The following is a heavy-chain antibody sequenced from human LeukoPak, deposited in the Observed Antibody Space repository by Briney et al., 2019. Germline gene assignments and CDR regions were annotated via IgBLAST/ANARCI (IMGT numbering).Heavy chain of an antibody. CDR2: IYHSGST. J-gene: IGHJ4*02. V-gene: IGHV4-30-2*01. D-gene: IGHD2/OR15-2a*01. CDR3: ARGYLKTEFDY. Sequence: SETLSLTCAVYGGSFSGYSWSWIRQPPGKGLEWIGYIYHSGSTYYNPSLKSRVTISVDRSKNQFSLKLSSVTAADTAVYYCARGYLKTEFDYWGQGTLVTVSS. CDR1: GGSFSGYS.